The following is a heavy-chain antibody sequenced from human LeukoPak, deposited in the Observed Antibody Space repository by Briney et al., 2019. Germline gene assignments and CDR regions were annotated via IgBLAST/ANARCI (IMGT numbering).Heavy chain of an antibody. CDR3: ASIGDSSSYYYGMDV. V-gene: IGHV4-39*07. J-gene: IGHJ6*02. CDR1: GGSIRSSSYY. CDR2: IYYSGST. Sequence: SETLSLTCSVSGGSIRSSSYYWGWIRQPPGKGLEWIGSIYYSGSTYYNPSLKNRVTILVDTSKNQLSLKLSSVTAADTAVYYCASIGDSSSYYYGMDVWGQGTTVTVSS. D-gene: IGHD3-22*01.